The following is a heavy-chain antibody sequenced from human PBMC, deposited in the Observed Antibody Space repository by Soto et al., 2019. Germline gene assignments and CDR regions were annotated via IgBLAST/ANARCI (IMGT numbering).Heavy chain of an antibody. D-gene: IGHD3-22*01. J-gene: IGHJ4*02. Sequence: ASVKVSCKASGYTFTSYGISWVRQAPGQGLEWMGWISAYNGNTNYAQKLQGRVTMTTDTSTSTAYMELRSLRSDDTAVYYCVRMYEGYYDSSGYEYFDYWGQGTLVTVSS. CDR2: ISAYNGNT. CDR3: VRMYEGYYDSSGYEYFDY. V-gene: IGHV1-18*01. CDR1: GYTFTSYG.